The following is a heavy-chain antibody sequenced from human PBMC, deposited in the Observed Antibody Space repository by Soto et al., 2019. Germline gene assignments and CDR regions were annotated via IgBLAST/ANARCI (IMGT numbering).Heavy chain of an antibody. CDR2: IWYDGSHT. CDR1: GFTFSDYG. D-gene: IGHD5-12*01. J-gene: IGHJ6*02. CDR3: ARGQAVSGTGYNYSALDV. Sequence: QVQVVESGGGVVQPGRSLRLSCVASGFTFSDYGLHWVRQVPGKGLEWLAVIWYDGSHTFYADSVKGRLTISRDNARDKAYWKMDSLRVEDKAVYTAARGQAVSGTGYNYSALDVWGQGTTVTVS. V-gene: IGHV3-33*01.